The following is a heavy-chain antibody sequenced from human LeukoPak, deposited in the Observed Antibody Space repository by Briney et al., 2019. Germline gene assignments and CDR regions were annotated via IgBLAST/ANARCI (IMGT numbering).Heavy chain of an antibody. D-gene: IGHD6-19*01. J-gene: IGHJ4*02. CDR3: ARRRYSSGQIDC. V-gene: IGHV4-59*08. Sequence: SETLSLTCTVSGGSLSSYYWSWIRQPPRKGLEWIGYIYNNAVINYNPSLKSRVTLSVDTSKNQFSLKLTSVTAADTAVYYCARRRYSSGQIDCWGQGTLVTVSS. CDR1: GGSLSSYY. CDR2: IYNNAVI.